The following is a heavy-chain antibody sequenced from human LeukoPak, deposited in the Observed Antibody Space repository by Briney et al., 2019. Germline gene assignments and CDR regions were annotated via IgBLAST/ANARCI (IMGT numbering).Heavy chain of an antibody. Sequence: KPSETLSLTCTVSGGSISTFYWSWIRQPPRKGLEWVGYMYYTGSTNYNPYRKSRVHISVDTSKNHYSFTLSPVTIADTAADYCDSPAGYDWGSNLLWGQGTLVTVSS. V-gene: IGHV4-59*08. D-gene: IGHD3-16*01. CDR2: MYYTGST. CDR1: GGSISTFY. CDR3: DSPAGYDWGSNLL. J-gene: IGHJ4*02.